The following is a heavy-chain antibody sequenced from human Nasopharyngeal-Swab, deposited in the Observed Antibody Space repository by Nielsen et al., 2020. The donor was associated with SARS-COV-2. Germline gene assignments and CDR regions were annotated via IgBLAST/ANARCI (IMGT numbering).Heavy chain of an antibody. CDR3: ARDSKRYYDILTGYYTYYYYGMDV. D-gene: IGHD3-9*01. Sequence: GGSLRLSCAASGFTFSSYWMSWVRQAPGKGLEWVANIKQDGSEKYYVDSVKGRFTISRDNAKNSLYLQMNSLRAEDTAVYYCARDSKRYYDILTGYYTYYYYGMDVWGQGTTVTVSS. CDR2: IKQDGSEK. CDR1: GFTFSSYW. V-gene: IGHV3-7*03. J-gene: IGHJ6*02.